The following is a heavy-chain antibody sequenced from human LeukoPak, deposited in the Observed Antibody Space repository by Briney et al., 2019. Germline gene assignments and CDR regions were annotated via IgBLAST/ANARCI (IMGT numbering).Heavy chain of an antibody. CDR3: AKDRTVGASYWYFDL. J-gene: IGHJ2*01. Sequence: GGSLRLSCAASGFTFSSYSMNWVRQAPGKGLEWVSAISGSGGSTYYADSVKGRFTISRDNSKNTLYLQMNSLRAEDTAIYYCAKDRTVGASYWYFDLWGRGTLVTVSS. V-gene: IGHV3-23*01. CDR1: GFTFSSYS. D-gene: IGHD1-26*01. CDR2: ISGSGGST.